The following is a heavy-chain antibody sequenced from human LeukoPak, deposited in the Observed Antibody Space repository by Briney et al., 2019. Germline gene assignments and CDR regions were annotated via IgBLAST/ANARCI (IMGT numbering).Heavy chain of an antibody. CDR1: GFTFSSYA. D-gene: IGHD6-19*01. CDR3: AKDSDSSGWYPMYFDY. J-gene: IGHJ4*02. Sequence: GGSLRLSCAASGFTFSSYAMSWVRQAPGKGLEWVSAISGSGGSTYYADSVKGRFTISRDNSKNTLYLQMNSLRAEDTAVYYCAKDSDSSGWYPMYFDYWGQGTLVAVSS. V-gene: IGHV3-23*01. CDR2: ISGSGGST.